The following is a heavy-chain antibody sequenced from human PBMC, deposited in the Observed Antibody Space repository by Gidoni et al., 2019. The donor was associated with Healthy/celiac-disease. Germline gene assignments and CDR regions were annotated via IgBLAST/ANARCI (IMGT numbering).Heavy chain of an antibody. D-gene: IGHD5-12*01. CDR3: ARTDGGGYNKGNAFDI. J-gene: IGHJ3*02. V-gene: IGHV3-33*01. CDR2: IWYDGSNK. CDR1: GFTFSSYG. Sequence: QVQLVESGGGVVQPGRSLRPACAASGFTFSSYGIHWVRQGPGKGREWVAVIWYDGSNKYYADSVKGRFTISRDNSKNTLYLQMNSLRAEDTAVYYCARTDGGGYNKGNAFDIWGQGTMVTVSS.